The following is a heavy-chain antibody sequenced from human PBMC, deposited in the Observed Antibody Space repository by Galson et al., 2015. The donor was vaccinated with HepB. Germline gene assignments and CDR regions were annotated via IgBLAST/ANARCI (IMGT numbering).Heavy chain of an antibody. CDR2: LNQDGSEK. CDR1: GFTFNIYK. CDR3: ARDYLRGLFDY. Sequence: SLRLSCAASGFTFNIYKMSWVRQAPGKGLEWVANLNQDGSEKYYVDSVKGRFTISRDNAKNSLYLHMNSLRAEDTAVYYCARDYLRGLFDYWGQGSLVTVSS. D-gene: IGHD3-16*02. V-gene: IGHV3-7*01. J-gene: IGHJ4*02.